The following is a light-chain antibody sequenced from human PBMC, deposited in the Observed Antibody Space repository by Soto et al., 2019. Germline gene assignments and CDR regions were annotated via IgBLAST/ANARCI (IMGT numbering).Light chain of an antibody. CDR2: DAS. CDR1: QSVSSY. V-gene: IGKV3-11*01. CDR3: QQRSNWPRYSLT. J-gene: IGKJ4*01. Sequence: EIVLTQSPATLSLSPGERATLSCRASQSVSSYLAWYQQKPGQAPRLLIYDASNRATGIPARFSGSGSGTNFTLTISSLGPEDFAVYNCQQRSNWPRYSLTFGGGTKVDIK.